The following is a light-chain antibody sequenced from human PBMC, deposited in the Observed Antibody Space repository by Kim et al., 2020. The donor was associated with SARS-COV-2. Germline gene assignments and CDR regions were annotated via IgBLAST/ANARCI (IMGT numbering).Light chain of an antibody. CDR2: VVS. J-gene: IGKJ1*01. V-gene: IGKV1-39*01. Sequence: SASVGDRVTISCRASQNINNYLNWYQRKPGKAPKLLIYVVSNLQRGVPSRFSGSGSGTDFTLTISSLQPEDFATYYCQQTYSSPTFGQGTKVDIK. CDR3: QQTYSSPT. CDR1: QNINNY.